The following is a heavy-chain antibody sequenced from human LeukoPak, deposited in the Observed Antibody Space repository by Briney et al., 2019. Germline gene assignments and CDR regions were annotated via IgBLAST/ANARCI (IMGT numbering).Heavy chain of an antibody. CDR2: LIGGGGST. Sequence: GGSLRLSCAASGFTFSSYAMTWVRQAPGKGLEWVSSLIGGGGSTYYADFVKGRFTISRDNSKNTLYLQMSSLRAEDTAVYYCAKTQSTPTSFDYWGQGTLVVVSS. CDR3: AKTQSTPTSFDY. D-gene: IGHD2/OR15-2a*01. J-gene: IGHJ4*02. V-gene: IGHV3-23*01. CDR1: GFTFSSYA.